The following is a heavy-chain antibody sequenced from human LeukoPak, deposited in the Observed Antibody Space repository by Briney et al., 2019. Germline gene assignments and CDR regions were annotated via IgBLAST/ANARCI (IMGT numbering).Heavy chain of an antibody. D-gene: IGHD5-18*01. CDR3: ARVVPYSYGPDAFDI. J-gene: IGHJ3*02. V-gene: IGHV1-69*05. CDR1: GGTFSSYA. CDR2: IIPIFGTA. Sequence: ASVKVSCKASGGTFSSYAISWVRQAPGQGLEWMGGIIPIFGTANYAQKFQGRVTMTRDTSTSTVYMELSSLRSDDTAVYYCARVVPYSYGPDAFDIWGQGTMVTVSS.